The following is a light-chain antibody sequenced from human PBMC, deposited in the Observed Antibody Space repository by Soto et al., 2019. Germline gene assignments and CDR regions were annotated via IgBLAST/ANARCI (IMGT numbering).Light chain of an antibody. CDR2: LGS. CDR1: QSLLHSNGYSY. Sequence: DIVMTQSPLSLPVTPGEPASISCRSSQSLLHSNGYSYLDWYLQKPGQSPQLLIYLGSNRASGVPDRFSGSGSGTDFTLTITRLQPDDFATYYCQHYNSFSRTFGQGTKVDIK. CDR3: QHYNSFSRT. J-gene: IGKJ1*01. V-gene: IGKV2-28*01.